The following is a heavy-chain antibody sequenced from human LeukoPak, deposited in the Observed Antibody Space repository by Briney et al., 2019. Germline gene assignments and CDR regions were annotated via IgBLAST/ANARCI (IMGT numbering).Heavy chain of an antibody. CDR2: IYTSGST. CDR3: ARDPKTHPRDETYYGMDV. Sequence: SETLSLTCTVSGGSISSYYWSWIRQPAGKGLEWIGRIYTSGSTNYNPSLKSRVTMSVDTSKNQFSLKLSSVTAADTAVYYCARDPKTHPRDETYYGMDVWGQGTTVTVSS. CDR1: GGSISSYY. V-gene: IGHV4-4*07. J-gene: IGHJ6*02.